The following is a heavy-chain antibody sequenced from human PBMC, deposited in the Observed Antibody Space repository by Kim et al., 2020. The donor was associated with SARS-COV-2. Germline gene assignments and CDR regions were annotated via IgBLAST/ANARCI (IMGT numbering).Heavy chain of an antibody. CDR1: GFTFSRYS. V-gene: IGHV3-7*01. CDR3: VKALGSRPEGY. Sequence: GGSLRLSCAASGFTFSRYSMNWVRQTPGKGLEWVSNIKNDGNEKNYVESVKGRFTISRDNSENSVYLQINSLRAEDTAVYYCVKALGSRPEGYWGQGTLVTVSS. CDR2: IKNDGNEK. D-gene: IGHD2-2*01. J-gene: IGHJ4*02.